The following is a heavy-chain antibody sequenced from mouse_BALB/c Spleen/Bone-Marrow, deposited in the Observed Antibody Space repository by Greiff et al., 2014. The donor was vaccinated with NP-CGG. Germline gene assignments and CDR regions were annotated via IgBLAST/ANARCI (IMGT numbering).Heavy chain of an antibody. D-gene: IGHD2-13*01. CDR3: ARNGDYGGIAY. CDR2: INPDSSTI. J-gene: IGHJ3*01. CDR1: GFAFSSYW. V-gene: IGHV4-1*02. Sequence: VQLKESGGGLVQPGGSLKLSCAASGFAFSSYWMPWVRQAPGKGLEWIGEINPDSSTINYTPALKDKFIISRDNAKNTLYLQMSKVRSEDTARHNCARNGDYGGIAYWGQGTLVTVSA.